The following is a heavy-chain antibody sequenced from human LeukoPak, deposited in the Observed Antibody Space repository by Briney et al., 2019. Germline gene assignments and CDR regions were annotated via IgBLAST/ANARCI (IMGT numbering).Heavy chain of an antibody. V-gene: IGHV3-23*01. CDR1: GFTFSNYV. CDR2: INPSGGTT. CDR3: AKSALQDRSTWCEHYDC. D-gene: IGHD4/OR15-4a*01. Sequence: GGSLRLSCAASGFTFSNYVMTWVRQAPGKGLEWVSIINPSGGTTYYADSVKGRFTISRDNSKNTLYLQMNSLRAEDTAVYYCAKSALQDRSTWCEHYDCWGPGTLVTVSS. J-gene: IGHJ4*02.